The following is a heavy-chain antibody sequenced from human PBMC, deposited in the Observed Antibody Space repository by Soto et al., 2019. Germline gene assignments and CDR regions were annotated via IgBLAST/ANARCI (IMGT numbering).Heavy chain of an antibody. Sequence: GGSLRLSCSASGFTFSSYAMHWIRQAPGKGLEWVAIISFDGSNEYYADSVKGRFTISRDNSKNTLYLQVRSLRAEDTAVYYCAKTYYYDRSGYYQNWFDPWGQGTLVTVSS. D-gene: IGHD3-22*01. CDR3: AKTYYYDRSGYYQNWFDP. V-gene: IGHV3-30-3*02. CDR2: ISFDGSNE. J-gene: IGHJ5*02. CDR1: GFTFSSYA.